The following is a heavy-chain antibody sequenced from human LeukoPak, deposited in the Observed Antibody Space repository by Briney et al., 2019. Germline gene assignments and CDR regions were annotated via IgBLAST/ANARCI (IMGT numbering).Heavy chain of an antibody. J-gene: IGHJ6*02. CDR2: MNPNSGNT. CDR3: ARDLRSGWSYYYYGMDV. Sequence: ASVKVSCKASGGTFSSYTISWVRQAPGQGLEWMGWMNPNSGNTGYAQKFQGRVTMTRNTSISTAYMELSSLRSEDTAVYYCARDLRSGWSYYYYGMDVWGQGTTVTVSS. CDR1: GGTFSSYT. V-gene: IGHV1-8*02. D-gene: IGHD6-19*01.